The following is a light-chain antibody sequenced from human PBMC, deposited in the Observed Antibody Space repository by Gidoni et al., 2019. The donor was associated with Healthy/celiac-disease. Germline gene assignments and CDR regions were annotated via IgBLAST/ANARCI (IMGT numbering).Light chain of an antibody. CDR3: QQSYSTPYT. V-gene: IGKV1-39*01. CDR2: AAS. Sequence: IQMTHSPSSLSASVGDRVTITCRESQSISSYLNWYQQKPGKAPKLLIYAASSLQSGVPSRFSGSGSGTDFTLTISSLQPEDFATYYCQQSYSTPYTFGQGTKLEIK. J-gene: IGKJ2*01. CDR1: QSISSY.